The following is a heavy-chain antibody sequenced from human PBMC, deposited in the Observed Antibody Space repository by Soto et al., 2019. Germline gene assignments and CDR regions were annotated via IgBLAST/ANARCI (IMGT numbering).Heavy chain of an antibody. Sequence: TSETLSLTCTVSGGSISSYYWSWIRQPPGKGLEWIGYIYYSGSTNCNPSLKSRVTISVDTSKNQFSLKLSSVTAADTAVYYCASGGDILTGYYFGYWGQGTLVTVSS. CDR3: ASGGDILTGYYFGY. CDR2: IYYSGST. V-gene: IGHV4-59*01. J-gene: IGHJ4*02. D-gene: IGHD3-9*01. CDR1: GGSISSYY.